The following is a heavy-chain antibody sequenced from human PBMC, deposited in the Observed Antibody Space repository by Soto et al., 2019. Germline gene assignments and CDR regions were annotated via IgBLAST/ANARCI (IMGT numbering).Heavy chain of an antibody. CDR1: GFTFSSYG. CDR3: AKDPRGWPDYFDY. Sequence: QVQLVESGGGVVQPGRSLRLSCAASGFTFSSYGMHWVRQAPGKGLEWVGVISYDGSNKYYADSVKGRFTISRDNSKNTLYLQMNSLRAEDTAVYYCAKDPRGWPDYFDYWGQGTLVTVSS. J-gene: IGHJ4*02. V-gene: IGHV3-30*18. CDR2: ISYDGSNK. D-gene: IGHD6-19*01.